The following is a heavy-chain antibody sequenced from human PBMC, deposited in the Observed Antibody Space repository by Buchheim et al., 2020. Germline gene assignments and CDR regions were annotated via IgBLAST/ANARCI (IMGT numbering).Heavy chain of an antibody. J-gene: IGHJ4*02. CDR1: GFTFSSYG. V-gene: IGHV3-23*01. D-gene: IGHD4-23*01. Sequence: EVQLLESGGDLVQPGGSLRLSCVASGFTFSSYGMSWVRQAPGKGLEWVSVISATTGNTYYADSVKGRFTMSRDNSKNTLSLQMGSLRADDTAMYYCAKNSVVNYGYYFDHWGQGIL. CDR2: ISATTGNT. CDR3: AKNSVVNYGYYFDH.